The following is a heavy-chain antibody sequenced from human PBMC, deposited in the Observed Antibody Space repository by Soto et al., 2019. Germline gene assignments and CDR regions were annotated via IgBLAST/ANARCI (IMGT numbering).Heavy chain of an antibody. J-gene: IGHJ5*02. CDR3: ARQTIYCSGGSCYPGWFDP. CDR1: GGSISSSSYY. D-gene: IGHD2-15*01. Sequence: SETLSLTCTVSGGSISSSSYYWGWIRQPPGKGLEWIGSIYYSGSTYYNPSLKSRVTISVDTSKNQFSLKLSSVTAADTAVYYCARQTIYCSGGSCYPGWFDPWGQGTLVTVSS. V-gene: IGHV4-39*01. CDR2: IYYSGST.